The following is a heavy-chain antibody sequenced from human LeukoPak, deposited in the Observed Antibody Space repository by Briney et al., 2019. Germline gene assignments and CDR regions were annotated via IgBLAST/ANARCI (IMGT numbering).Heavy chain of an antibody. D-gene: IGHD3-22*01. CDR2: IIPIFGTA. J-gene: IGHJ3*02. V-gene: IGHV1-69*06. CDR3: ARDRYYYDSSGILDAFDI. Sequence: SVKVSCKASGYTFTSYAISLVRQAPGQGLEWMGGIIPIFGTANYAQKFQGRVTITADKSTSTAYMELSSLRSEDTAVYYCARDRYYYDSSGILDAFDIWGQGTMVTVSS. CDR1: GYTFTSYA.